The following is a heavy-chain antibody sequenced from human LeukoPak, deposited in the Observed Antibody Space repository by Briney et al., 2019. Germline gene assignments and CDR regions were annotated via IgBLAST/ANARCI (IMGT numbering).Heavy chain of an antibody. D-gene: IGHD2-21*02. CDR2: ISGSGGST. Sequence: PGRSLRLSCAASGFTFSSYAMHWVRQAPGKGLEWVSAISGSGGSTYYADSVKGRFTISRDNSKNTLYLQMNSLRAEDTAVYYCAKDRPNIVVVTASLDYWGQGTLVTVSS. J-gene: IGHJ4*02. V-gene: IGHV3-23*01. CDR1: GFTFSSYA. CDR3: AKDRPNIVVVTASLDY.